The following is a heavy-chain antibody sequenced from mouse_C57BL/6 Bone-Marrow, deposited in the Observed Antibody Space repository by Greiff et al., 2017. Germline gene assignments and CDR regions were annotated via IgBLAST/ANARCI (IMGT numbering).Heavy chain of an antibody. CDR3: ARRSSHYYAMDY. J-gene: IGHJ4*01. D-gene: IGHD1-1*01. V-gene: IGHV1-42*01. CDR1: GYSFTGYY. Sequence: EVQLLQSGPELVKPGASVKISCKASGYSFTGYYMNWVKQSPEKSLEWIGEINPSTGGTTYNQKFQAKATLTVDKSSSTAYMQLKSLTSEDSAVYYCARRSSHYYAMDYWGQGTSVTVSS. CDR2: INPSTGGT.